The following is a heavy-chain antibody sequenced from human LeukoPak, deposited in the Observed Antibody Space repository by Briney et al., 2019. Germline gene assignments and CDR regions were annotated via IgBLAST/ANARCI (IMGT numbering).Heavy chain of an antibody. V-gene: IGHV4-34*01. Sequence: SETLSLTCTVSGGSISPYYWSWIRQSPGKGLEWIGEINHSGGTNCNPSLKSRVTISVDTSKNQFSLKLSSVTAADTAVYYCARGGGRYCSSTSCHLDYWGQGTLVTVSS. D-gene: IGHD2-2*01. CDR1: GGSISPYY. J-gene: IGHJ4*02. CDR2: INHSGGT. CDR3: ARGGGRYCSSTSCHLDY.